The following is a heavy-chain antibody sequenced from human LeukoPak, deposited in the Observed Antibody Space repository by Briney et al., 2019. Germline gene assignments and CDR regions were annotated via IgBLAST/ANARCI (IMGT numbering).Heavy chain of an antibody. J-gene: IGHJ4*02. CDR2: ISAYNGNT. CDR1: GYTFTSYG. V-gene: IGHV1-18*01. CDR3: ARDVATQFNRAWAFDY. Sequence: GASVKVSCKASGYTFTSYGISWVRQAPGQGLEWMGWISAYNGNTNYAQKLQGRVTMTTDTSTSTAYMELRSLRSDATAVYYCARDVATQFNRAWAFDYWGQGTLVTVSS. D-gene: IGHD1-14*01.